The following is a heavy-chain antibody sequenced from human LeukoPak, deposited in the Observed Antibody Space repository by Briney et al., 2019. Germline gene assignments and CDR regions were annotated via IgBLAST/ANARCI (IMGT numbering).Heavy chain of an antibody. V-gene: IGHV4-31*03. CDR3: ARQGYCSGGSCYLGGFDY. CDR2: IYYGGTT. Sequence: SQTLSLTCTVSGGSISSGGYYWSWIRPHPGKGLEWIGYIYYGGTTYYNPSLKSRVTISVDTSNNQFSLKLSSATAADTAVYYCARQGYCSGGSCYLGGFDYWGQGTLVTVSS. CDR1: GGSISSGGYY. J-gene: IGHJ4*02. D-gene: IGHD2-15*01.